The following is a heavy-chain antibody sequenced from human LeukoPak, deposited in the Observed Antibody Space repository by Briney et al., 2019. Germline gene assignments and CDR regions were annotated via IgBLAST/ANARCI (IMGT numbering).Heavy chain of an antibody. CDR2: ITGSGSTT. V-gene: IGHV3-23*01. CDR3: AKDFTSWFTGGFDY. Sequence: PGGSLRLSCAASGFSSFAMNWVRQAPGKGLEWVSSITGSGSTTYYTDSVNGRFIISRDISKNTLYLQVNGLRAEDTAVYYCAKDFTSWFTGGFDYWGQGTLVTVSS. J-gene: IGHJ4*02. D-gene: IGHD3-10*01. CDR1: GFSSFA.